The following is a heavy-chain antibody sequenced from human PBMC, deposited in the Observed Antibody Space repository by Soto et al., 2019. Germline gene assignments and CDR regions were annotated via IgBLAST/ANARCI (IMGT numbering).Heavy chain of an antibody. J-gene: IGHJ4*02. CDR3: VRDPQRNDY. Sequence: QVQLVQSGPEVKKPGASVKVSCKASGYSCTSYGVSWVRQAPGQGLEWMGWISANSGTTDYAQKFRGRVTMTTETSTSTAYMDLRSLRSDDTAVYYCVRDPQRNDYWGQGTLVTVSS. V-gene: IGHV1-18*04. CDR1: GYSCTSYG. CDR2: ISANSGTT. D-gene: IGHD6-25*01.